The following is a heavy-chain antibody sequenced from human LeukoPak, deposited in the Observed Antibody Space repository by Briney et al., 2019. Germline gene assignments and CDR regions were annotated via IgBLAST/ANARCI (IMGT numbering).Heavy chain of an antibody. CDR3: ASPPTSSSDY. CDR2: SYYNGNT. J-gene: IGHJ4*02. V-gene: IGHV4-59*01. D-gene: IGHD6-6*01. Sequence: SETLSLTCTVSGGSISSYYWSWIRQPPGKGLEWIGFSYYNGNTNYNPSLKSRVTISVDMSKNQFSLSLRSVTAADTAVYYCASPPTSSSDYWGQGTLVTVSS. CDR1: GGSISSYY.